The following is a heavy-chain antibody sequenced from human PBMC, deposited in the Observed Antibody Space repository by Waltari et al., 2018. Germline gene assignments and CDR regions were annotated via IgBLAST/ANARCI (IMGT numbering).Heavy chain of an antibody. D-gene: IGHD3-22*01. CDR2: IIPSLGIA. V-gene: IGHV1-69*02. CDR1: GGTFSSYT. J-gene: IGHJ3*02. Sequence: QVQLVQSGAEVKKPGSSVKVSCKASGGTFSSYTISWVRQAPGQGLEWMGRIIPSLGIANYAQKFQGRVTITADKSTSTAYMELSSLRSEDTAVYYCASSNYYDSSGYFSPDAFDIWGQGTMVTVSS. CDR3: ASSNYYDSSGYFSPDAFDI.